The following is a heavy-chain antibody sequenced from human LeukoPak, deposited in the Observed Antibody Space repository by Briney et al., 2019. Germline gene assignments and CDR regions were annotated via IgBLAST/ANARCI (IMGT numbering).Heavy chain of an antibody. D-gene: IGHD6-19*01. CDR3: ARRSSGWYGHWYAP. J-gene: IGHJ5*02. CDR2: IYTSGST. V-gene: IGHV4-4*07. CDR1: GGSISSYY. Sequence: SETLSLTCTVSGGSISSYYWSWIRQPAGKGLEWIGRIYTSGSTNYNPSLKNRVTISVDTSKNHFSLNLSSVTAADTAEYYCARRSSGWYGHWYAPWGQGTLVTVSS.